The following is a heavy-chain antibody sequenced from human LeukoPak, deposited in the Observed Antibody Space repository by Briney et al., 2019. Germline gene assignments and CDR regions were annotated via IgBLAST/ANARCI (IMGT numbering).Heavy chain of an antibody. D-gene: IGHD2-2*01. CDR2: ISAYNGNT. Sequence: ASVKVSCKASGYTFTSYGISWVRQAPGQGLEWMGLISAYNGNTNYAQKLQGRVTMTTDTSTSTAYMELRSLRSDDTAVYYCARVSIVVVPAAFDYWGQGTLVTVSS. CDR3: ARVSIVVVPAAFDY. CDR1: GYTFTSYG. V-gene: IGHV1-18*01. J-gene: IGHJ4*02.